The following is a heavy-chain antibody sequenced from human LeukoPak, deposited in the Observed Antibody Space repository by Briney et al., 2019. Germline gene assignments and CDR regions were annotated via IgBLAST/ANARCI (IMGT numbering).Heavy chain of an antibody. D-gene: IGHD4-17*01. CDR1: GLTFSDYF. Sequence: GSLRLSCAASGLTFSDYFMSWIRQAPEKGLEWVSYIGPSSDNINYADSVKGRFTVSRDNAKNSVYLQMHSLRAEDTAVYYCAREDYGDYFDYWGQGTLVTVSS. V-gene: IGHV3-11*04. CDR2: IGPSSDNI. CDR3: AREDYGDYFDY. J-gene: IGHJ4*02.